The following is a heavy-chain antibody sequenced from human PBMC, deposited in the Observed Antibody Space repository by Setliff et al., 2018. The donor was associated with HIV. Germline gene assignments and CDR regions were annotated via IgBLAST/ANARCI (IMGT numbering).Heavy chain of an antibody. CDR1: GGSISSYY. D-gene: IGHD3-10*01. CDR2: IYSSGST. V-gene: IGHV4-4*09. CDR3: ARAYFGSGIYH. Sequence: PSETLSLTCTVSGGSISSYYWSWIRQPPGKGLEWLGHIYSSGSTNYNPSLKSRVTISVDTSKNQFSLKLYSVTAADTAVYYCARAYFGSGIYHWGQGTLVTVSS. J-gene: IGHJ5*02.